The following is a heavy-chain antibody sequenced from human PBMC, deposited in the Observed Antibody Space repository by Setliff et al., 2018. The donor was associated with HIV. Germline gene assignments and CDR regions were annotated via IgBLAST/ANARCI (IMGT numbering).Heavy chain of an antibody. CDR2: ISPNNGDT. CDR1: GYTFTSYG. Sequence: ASVKVSCKASGYTFTSYGISWVRQAPGQGLEWMGWISPNNGDTNIPQKFQGRIAMTRDKSITTAYMELSRLRSDDTAVYYCARQGFVPLGAHQFDYWGPGTLVTVSS. J-gene: IGHJ4*02. V-gene: IGHV1-2*02. D-gene: IGHD3-16*01. CDR3: ARQGFVPLGAHQFDY.